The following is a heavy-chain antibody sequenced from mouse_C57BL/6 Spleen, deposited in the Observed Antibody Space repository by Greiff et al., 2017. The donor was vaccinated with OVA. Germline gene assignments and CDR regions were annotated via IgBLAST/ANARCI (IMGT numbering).Heavy chain of an antibody. J-gene: IGHJ4*01. D-gene: IGHD3-1*01. CDR3: ARSGLSLTGGAMEY. CDR1: GYAFSSSW. Sequence: VQLQQSGPELVKPGASVKISCKASGYAFSSSWMNWVKQRPGKGLEWIGRIYPGDGDTNYNGKFKGKATLTADKSSSTAYMQLSSLTSEDSAVYFCARSGLSLTGGAMEYWGQGTSVTVSS. CDR2: IYPGDGDT. V-gene: IGHV1-82*01.